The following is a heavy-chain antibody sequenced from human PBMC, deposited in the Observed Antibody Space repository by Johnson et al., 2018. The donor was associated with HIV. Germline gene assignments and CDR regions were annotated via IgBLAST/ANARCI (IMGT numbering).Heavy chain of an antibody. CDR2: ISYDESNK. CDR1: GFTFSSYA. V-gene: IGHV3-30-3*01. CDR3: ARRGVGATTDAFVL. D-gene: IGHD1-26*01. J-gene: IGHJ3*01. Sequence: QVQLVESGGGVVQPGRSLRLSCAASGFTFSSYAVHWVRQAPGKGLEWVAVISYDESNKYYADSVKGRFTISRDNSKNTLHLQMNSLSAEDTAVYYCARRGVGATTDAFVLWGQGTMVTVSS.